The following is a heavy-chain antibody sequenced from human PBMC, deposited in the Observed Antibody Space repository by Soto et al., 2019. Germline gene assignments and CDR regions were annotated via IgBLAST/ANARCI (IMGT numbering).Heavy chain of an antibody. CDR2: TRNKAKSYTT. Sequence: GGSLRLSCAAFAFTFSDHYMDWARQAPGKGLEWVGRTRNKAKSYTTEYAASVKGRFTISREDSKNLLYLQMNSLKTEDTAVYYCAKDVSYGGKRPYYFDYWGQGTLVTVSS. D-gene: IGHD4-17*01. CDR1: AFTFSDHY. CDR3: AKDVSYGGKRPYYFDY. V-gene: IGHV3-72*01. J-gene: IGHJ4*02.